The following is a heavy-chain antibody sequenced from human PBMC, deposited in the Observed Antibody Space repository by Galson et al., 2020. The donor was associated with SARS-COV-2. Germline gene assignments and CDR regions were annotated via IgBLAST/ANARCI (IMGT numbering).Heavy chain of an antibody. CDR1: GGSISSYY. CDR3: ARDSTVGAIDY. V-gene: IGHV4-59*01. CDR2: IYYSGTT. Sequence: SETLSLTCTVSGGSISSYYWTWIRQPPGKGLEWIGYIYYSGTTNYNPSLKSRVTISVDTSKNQFSLKLNSVTAVDTAVYYCARDSTVGAIDYWGQGTLVTVSS. D-gene: IGHD1-26*01. J-gene: IGHJ4*02.